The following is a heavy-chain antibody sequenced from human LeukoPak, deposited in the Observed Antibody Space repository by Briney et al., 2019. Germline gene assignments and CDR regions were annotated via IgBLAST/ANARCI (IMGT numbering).Heavy chain of an antibody. CDR1: GFTFSSYG. Sequence: GGSLRLSCAASGFTFSSYGMHWVRQAPGKGLEGVAVIWYDGSNKYYADSVKGRFTISRDNSKNTLYLQMNSLRAEDTAVYYCATGPIVGATDYFDYWGQGTLVTVSS. CDR3: ATGPIVGATDYFDY. J-gene: IGHJ4*02. CDR2: IWYDGSNK. V-gene: IGHV3-33*01. D-gene: IGHD1-26*01.